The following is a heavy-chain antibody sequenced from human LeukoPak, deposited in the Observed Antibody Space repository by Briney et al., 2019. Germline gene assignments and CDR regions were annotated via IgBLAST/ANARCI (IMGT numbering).Heavy chain of an antibody. CDR2: IIPIFGTA. CDR1: GGTFSSYA. CDR3: ARGGGMKPGDFEY. Sequence: GASVKVSCKASGGTFSSYAISWVRQAPGQGLEWMGGIIPIFGTANYAQKFQGRVTMTTDTSTTTAYMELRSLRSDDTAVYYCARGGGMKPGDFEYWGQGTLVTVSS. V-gene: IGHV1-69*05. D-gene: IGHD6-13*01. J-gene: IGHJ4*02.